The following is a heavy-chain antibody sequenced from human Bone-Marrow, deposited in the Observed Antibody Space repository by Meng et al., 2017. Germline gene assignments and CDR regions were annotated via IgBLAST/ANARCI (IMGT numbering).Heavy chain of an antibody. Sequence: GESLKISCAASGFTFSSYAMSWVRQAPGKGLEWVSAISGSGGSTYYADSVKGRFTISRDNSKNTLYLQMNSLRAEDTALYYCTVYITGHMWGQGTMVTVSS. CDR2: ISGSGGST. V-gene: IGHV3-23*01. CDR3: TVYITGHM. CDR1: GFTFSSYA. D-gene: IGHD6-19*01. J-gene: IGHJ3*02.